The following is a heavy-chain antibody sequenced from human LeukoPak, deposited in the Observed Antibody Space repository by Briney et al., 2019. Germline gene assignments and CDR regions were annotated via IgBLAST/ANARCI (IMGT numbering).Heavy chain of an antibody. CDR2: ITHDGTNT. CDR1: GFTFSSFG. CDR3: AKDRGRGYYSGVGD. Sequence: GGSLRLSCAASGFTFSSFGMHWVRQAPGKGLEWVAVITHDGTNTYYADSVKGRFTISRDNSRSTLYLQMNSLRAEDTSVHYCAKDRGRGYYSGVGDWGQGTLVTVSS. J-gene: IGHJ4*02. V-gene: IGHV3-30*18. D-gene: IGHD3-3*01.